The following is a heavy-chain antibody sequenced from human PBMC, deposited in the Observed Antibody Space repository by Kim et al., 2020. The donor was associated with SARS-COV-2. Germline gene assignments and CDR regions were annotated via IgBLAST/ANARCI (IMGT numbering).Heavy chain of an antibody. J-gene: IGHJ5*02. D-gene: IGHD3-10*01. CDR1: GYSFSSYW. CDR3: ARGRAELWFGELFARWFDP. CDR2: IYPGDSDT. Sequence: GESLKISCKGSGYSFSSYWIGWVRQMRGKGLEWLGIIYPGDSDTRYSPSFQGQVTFSADKSISTACLQWSSLKDSDTAMYYCARGRAELWFGELFARWFDPWGQGTLVTVSS. V-gene: IGHV5-51*01.